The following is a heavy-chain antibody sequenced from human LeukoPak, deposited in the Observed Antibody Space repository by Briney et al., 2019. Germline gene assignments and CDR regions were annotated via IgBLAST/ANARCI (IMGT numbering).Heavy chain of an antibody. V-gene: IGHV1-69*06. Sequence: SVTVSCKASGGTFRSYVISWLRQAPGQGLEWMGGIIPMFGTANYVQKFQGRVTFTADKSTSTAYMELSSLRSEDTAVYYCARGRRKASSWYPPYYYYYMDVWGKGTTVTVSS. CDR3: ARGRRKASSWYPPYYYYYMDV. J-gene: IGHJ6*03. CDR1: GGTFRSYV. D-gene: IGHD6-13*01. CDR2: IIPMFGTA.